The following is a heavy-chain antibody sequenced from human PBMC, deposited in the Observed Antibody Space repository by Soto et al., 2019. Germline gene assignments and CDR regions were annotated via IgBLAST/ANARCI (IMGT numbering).Heavy chain of an antibody. Sequence: EVQLLESGGGLVQPGGSLRLSCAASGFTFGRHAMLWVRQAPGKGLEWVSAISGSGGRAYYADSVKGRFTISRDNSINTLYLQMNSLRAEDTALYYCAKEPYSDFWSAYYYFDYWGQGTLVTVSS. CDR1: GFTFGRHA. CDR3: AKEPYSDFWSAYYYFDY. CDR2: ISGSGGRA. J-gene: IGHJ4*02. D-gene: IGHD3-3*01. V-gene: IGHV3-23*01.